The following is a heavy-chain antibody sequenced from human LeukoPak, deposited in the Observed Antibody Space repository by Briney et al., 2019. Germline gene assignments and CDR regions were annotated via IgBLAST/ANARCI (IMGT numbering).Heavy chain of an antibody. Sequence: PGGSLRLSCAGSGFTFSSYAMSWVRQAPGKGLEWVSSITGSGGRTYYADSVKGRFTISRDNSKNTLDLQMNSLRADETAVYYCASRPGADIGPLDYWGQGTLVSVSS. J-gene: IGHJ4*02. CDR2: ITGSGGRT. D-gene: IGHD2-2*01. CDR3: ASRPGADIGPLDY. V-gene: IGHV3-23*01. CDR1: GFTFSSYA.